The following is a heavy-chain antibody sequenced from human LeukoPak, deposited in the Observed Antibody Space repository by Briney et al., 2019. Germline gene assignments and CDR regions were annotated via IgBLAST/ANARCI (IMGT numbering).Heavy chain of an antibody. J-gene: IGHJ4*02. D-gene: IGHD3-3*01. Sequence: GGSLRLSCAASGFTFSSYAMHWVRQAPGKGLEWVAVISYDGSNKYYADSVKGRFTISRDNSKNTLYLQMNSLRAEDTAVYYCARDGREWLSPPGYFDYWGQGTLVTVSS. CDR2: ISYDGSNK. CDR1: GFTFSSYA. CDR3: ARDGREWLSPPGYFDY. V-gene: IGHV3-30-3*01.